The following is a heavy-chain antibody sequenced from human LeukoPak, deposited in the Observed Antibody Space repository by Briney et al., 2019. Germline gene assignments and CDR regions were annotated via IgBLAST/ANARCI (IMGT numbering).Heavy chain of an antibody. V-gene: IGHV3-30*02. Sequence: PGGSLRLSCAASQFKFSSYGMHWVRQAPGKGLEWVAFIRHNASATNYADSVKGRFTVSRDNSKNTLYLQMNSLRAEDTAVYYCAREAVAFYDAFDIWGQGTLVTVSS. CDR3: AREAVAFYDAFDI. CDR2: IRHNASAT. D-gene: IGHD6-19*01. J-gene: IGHJ3*02. CDR1: QFKFSSYG.